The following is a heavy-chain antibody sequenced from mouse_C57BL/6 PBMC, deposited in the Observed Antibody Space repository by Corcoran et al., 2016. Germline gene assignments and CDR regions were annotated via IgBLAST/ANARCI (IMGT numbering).Heavy chain of an antibody. CDR2: INPYNGGT. D-gene: IGHD2-4*01. J-gene: IGHJ1*03. CDR3: ARYYYDYDGYFDV. CDR1: GYTFTDYY. V-gene: IGHV1-19*01. Sequence: EVQLQQSGPVLVKPGASVKMSCKASGYTFTDYYMNWVKQSHGKSLEWIGVINPYNGGTSYNQKFKGKATLTVDKSSSTAYMELNSLTSEDSAVYYCARYYYDYDGYFDVWGTGTTVTVSS.